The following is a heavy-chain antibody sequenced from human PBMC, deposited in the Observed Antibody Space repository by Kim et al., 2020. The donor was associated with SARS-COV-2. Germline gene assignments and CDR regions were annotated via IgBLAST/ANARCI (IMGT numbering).Heavy chain of an antibody. V-gene: IGHV3-48*01. CDR1: GFTFSTSR. J-gene: IGHJ4*02. CDR3: AKGGGSD. D-gene: IGHD6-19*01. Sequence: RGSLRLSCVASGFTFSTSRMNWVRQASGKGLEWVSSITGSNTIYDADSVKGRFTISRDNAKNSLYLQMNSLRAEDTAVYYCAKGGGSDWGQGTLVTVSS. CDR2: ITGSNTI.